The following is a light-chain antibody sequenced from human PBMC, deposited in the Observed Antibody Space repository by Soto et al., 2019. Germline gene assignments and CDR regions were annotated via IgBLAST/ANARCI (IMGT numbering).Light chain of an antibody. CDR3: QTWGTGPHVV. CDR1: SGHSSYA. V-gene: IGLV4-69*01. J-gene: IGLJ2*01. Sequence: QAVVTQSPSASASLGASVKLTCTLSSGHSSYAIAWHRQQPEKGPRYLMKLNSDGSHSKGDGIPDRFSGSSSGAERYLTISSLQSEDEADYYCQTWGTGPHVVFGGGTKLTVL. CDR2: LNSDGSH.